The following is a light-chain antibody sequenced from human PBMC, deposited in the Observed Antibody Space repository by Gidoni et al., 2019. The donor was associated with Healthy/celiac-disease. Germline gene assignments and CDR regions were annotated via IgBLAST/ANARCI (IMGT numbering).Light chain of an antibody. V-gene: IGKV3-15*01. Sequence: EVAMTQSPATLSVTPGERANLSCWASQRLSSYLAWYQQKPGQDPKLLIYGASTRATGIPPRFSGSGSGTEFTLTISSLQSEDFAIYYCQQYNNWPPFTFGQGTRLEIK. CDR2: GAS. J-gene: IGKJ5*01. CDR1: QRLSSY. CDR3: QQYNNWPPFT.